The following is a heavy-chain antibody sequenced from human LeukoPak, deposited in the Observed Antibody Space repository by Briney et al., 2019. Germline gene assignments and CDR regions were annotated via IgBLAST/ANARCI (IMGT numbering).Heavy chain of an antibody. J-gene: IGHJ4*02. CDR2: IGVGGGNT. CDR1: GFTFTSSA. Sequence: ASVKVSCKTSGFTFTSSAVQWVRQARGQRLEWIGWIGVGGGNTNYAQTLQDRVTITRDTTTSTVNMELSSLRSEDTAVYYCARAGYDSSGYHTSFDYWGQGTLVIVSS. CDR3: ARAGYDSSGYHTSFDY. D-gene: IGHD3-22*01. V-gene: IGHV1-58*01.